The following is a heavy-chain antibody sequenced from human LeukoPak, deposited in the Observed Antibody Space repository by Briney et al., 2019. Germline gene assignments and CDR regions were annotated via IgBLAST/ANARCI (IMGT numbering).Heavy chain of an antibody. CDR2: VKGDGSFT. V-gene: IGHV3-74*01. D-gene: IGHD5-24*01. J-gene: IGHJ4*02. CDR3: VRDGDDYNFDY. Sequence: GGSLRLSCAASGFTFRNYWMHWVRQAPGKGLVWVSRVKGDGSFTDYADSVKGRFTISRDNAKNTLYLQMYSLRAEDTAAYYCVRDGDDYNFDYWGQGSLVTVPS. CDR1: GFTFRNYW.